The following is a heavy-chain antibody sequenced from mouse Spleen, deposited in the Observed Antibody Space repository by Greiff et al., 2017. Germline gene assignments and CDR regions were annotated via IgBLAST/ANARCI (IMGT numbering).Heavy chain of an antibody. D-gene: IGHD1-1*01. CDR3: ARNYGSSPWFAY. Sequence: VQLQQPGAELVKPGASVKLSCKASGYTFTSYWMHWVKQRPGQGLEWIGMIHPNSGSTNYNEKFKSKATLTVDKSSSTAYMQLNSLISEDSAVYYCARNYGSSPWFAYWGQGTLVTVSA. J-gene: IGHJ3*01. V-gene: IGHV1-64*01. CDR1: GYTFTSYW. CDR2: IHPNSGST.